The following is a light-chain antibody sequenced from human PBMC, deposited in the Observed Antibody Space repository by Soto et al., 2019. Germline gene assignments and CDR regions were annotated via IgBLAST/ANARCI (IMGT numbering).Light chain of an antibody. V-gene: IGKV3-20*01. CDR3: QQYNNWPWT. CDR1: QSVISNF. CDR2: GAS. J-gene: IGKJ1*01. Sequence: EIVLAQSPGTLSLSPGERATLSCRASQSVISNFLAWYQQKPGQAPRLLIYGASSRATGIPDRFSGSGSGTDFTLTISRLEPEDFAVYYCQQYNNWPWTFGQGTKVDIK.